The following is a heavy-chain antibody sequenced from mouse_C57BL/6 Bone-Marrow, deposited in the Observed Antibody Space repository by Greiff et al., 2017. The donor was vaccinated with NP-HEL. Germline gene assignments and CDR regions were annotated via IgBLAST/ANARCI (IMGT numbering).Heavy chain of an antibody. D-gene: IGHD1-1*01. CDR1: GFTFSSYA. Sequence: EVQVVESGGGLVKPGGSLKLSCAASGFTFSSYAMSWVRQTPEKRLEWVATISDGGSYTYYPDNVKGRFTISRDNAKNNLYLQMSHLKSEDTAMYYCARAPSITTAPFAYWGQGTLVTVSA. CDR3: ARAPSITTAPFAY. CDR2: ISDGGSYT. V-gene: IGHV5-4*01. J-gene: IGHJ3*01.